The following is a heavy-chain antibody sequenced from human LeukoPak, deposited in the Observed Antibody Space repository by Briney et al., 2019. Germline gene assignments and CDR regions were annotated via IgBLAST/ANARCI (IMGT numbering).Heavy chain of an antibody. CDR3: ARDRAAYCGGDCYPNWFDP. D-gene: IGHD2-21*02. J-gene: IGHJ5*02. CDR1: GGSISSGSYY. V-gene: IGHV4-61*02. CDR2: LYTSGST. Sequence: SQTLSLTCTVSGGSISSGSYYWSWIPQPAGKGLEWIGRLYTSGSTNYNPSLKSRVTISVDTSKNQFSLKLSSVTAADTAVYYCARDRAAYCGGDCYPNWFDPWGQGTLVTVSS.